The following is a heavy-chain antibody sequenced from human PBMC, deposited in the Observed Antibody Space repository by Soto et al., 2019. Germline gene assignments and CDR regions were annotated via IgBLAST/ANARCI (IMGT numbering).Heavy chain of an antibody. Sequence: ASVKVSCKVSGYTLTELSVHWVRQAPGKGLEWMGGFDPEDGETIYAQKFQGRVTMTEDTSTDTAYMELSSLRSEDTAVYYCATSVATVVASFDYWGQGTLVTVSS. CDR3: ATSVATVVASFDY. D-gene: IGHD2-15*01. CDR1: GYTLTELS. V-gene: IGHV1-24*01. CDR2: FDPEDGET. J-gene: IGHJ4*02.